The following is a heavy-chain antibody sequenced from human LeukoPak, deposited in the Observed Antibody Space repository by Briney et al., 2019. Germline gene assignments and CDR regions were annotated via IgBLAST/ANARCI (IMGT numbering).Heavy chain of an antibody. Sequence: SEALSLTCAVYGGSFSGYYWSWIRQPPGKGLEWIGEINHSGSTNYNPSLKSRVTISVDTSKNQFSLKLSSVTAADTAVYYCAGGIPGRSIDYWGQGTLVTVSS. CDR3: AGGIPGRSIDY. J-gene: IGHJ4*02. D-gene: IGHD3-16*02. CDR2: INHSGST. CDR1: GGSFSGYY. V-gene: IGHV4-34*01.